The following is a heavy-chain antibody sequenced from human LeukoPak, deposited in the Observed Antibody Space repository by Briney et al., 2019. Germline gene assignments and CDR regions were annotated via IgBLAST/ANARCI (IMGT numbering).Heavy chain of an antibody. CDR1: GYTFTGYY. Sequence: GASVKVSCKASGYTFTGYYIHWVRQAPGQGLEWMGWIIPNSGDTNYAQKFQGRVTMTRDTSISTAYMELSSLRSDDTAVYYCARDQVVRGDDLDYWGQGTLVTVSS. V-gene: IGHV1-2*02. CDR2: IIPNSGDT. D-gene: IGHD3-10*01. J-gene: IGHJ4*02. CDR3: ARDQVVRGDDLDY.